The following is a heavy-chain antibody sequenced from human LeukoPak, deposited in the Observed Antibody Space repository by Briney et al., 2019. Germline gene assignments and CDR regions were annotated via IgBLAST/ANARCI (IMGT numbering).Heavy chain of an antibody. D-gene: IGHD2-2*01. Sequence: GGSLRLSCAASGFTFSSYSMNWVRQAPGKGLEWVSSISSSSSYIEYADSVKGRFTICRDNAKNSLYLLMNSLRAEDTAVYYCARTESRCSTTSCSTGYYYYYMDVWGKGTTVTVSS. CDR3: ARTESRCSTTSCSTGYYYYYMDV. V-gene: IGHV3-21*01. CDR2: ISSSSSYI. CDR1: GFTFSSYS. J-gene: IGHJ6*03.